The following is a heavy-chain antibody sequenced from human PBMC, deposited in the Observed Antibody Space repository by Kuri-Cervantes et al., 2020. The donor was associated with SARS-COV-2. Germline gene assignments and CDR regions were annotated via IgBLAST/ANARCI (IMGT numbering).Heavy chain of an antibody. V-gene: IGHV3-49*04. D-gene: IGHD3-3*01. CDR3: TRDDFWRGYYLD. Sequence: GESLKISCTASGFTFGDYAMSWVRQAPGKGLEWVGFIRSKAYGGTTEYAASVKGRFTISRDDSKSIAYLQMNSLKTEDTAVYYCTRDDFWRGYYLDWGQGTLVTVSS. CDR2: IRSKAYGGTT. CDR1: GFTFGDYA. J-gene: IGHJ4*02.